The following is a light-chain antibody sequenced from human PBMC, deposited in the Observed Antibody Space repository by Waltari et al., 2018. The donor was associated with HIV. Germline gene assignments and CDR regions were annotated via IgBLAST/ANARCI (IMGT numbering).Light chain of an antibody. J-gene: IGLJ2*01. Sequence: QSALTQPPSVSGSPAQSVTTTCSGTTSDVGGYNYVSCYQHHPDKAPNFLIYDVNKRPSGVHDLFSGSKSGNAASLTISGLEAGDGADYYCCSYADNYPVVFGGGTKLTVL. CDR1: TSDVGGYNY. CDR2: DVN. CDR3: CSYADNYPVV. V-gene: IGLV2-11*01.